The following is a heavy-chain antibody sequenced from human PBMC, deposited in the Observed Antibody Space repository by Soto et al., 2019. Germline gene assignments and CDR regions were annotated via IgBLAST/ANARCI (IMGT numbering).Heavy chain of an antibody. J-gene: IGHJ6*03. V-gene: IGHV4-34*01. D-gene: IGHD2-8*01. CDR3: ARGSVLVGYYYYMDV. CDR2: INHSGST. CDR1: GGSFSGYY. Sequence: SETLSLTCAVYGGSFSGYYWSWIRQPPGKGLEWIGEINHSGSTNYNPSLKSRVTISVDTSKNQFSLKLSSVTAADTAVYYCARGSVLVGYYYYMDVWGKGTTVTVS.